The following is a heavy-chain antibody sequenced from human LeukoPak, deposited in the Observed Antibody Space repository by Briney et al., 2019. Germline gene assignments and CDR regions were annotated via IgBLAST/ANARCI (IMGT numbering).Heavy chain of an antibody. V-gene: IGHV4-34*01. D-gene: IGHD3-10*01. Sequence: PSETLSLTCAVYGGSVSGYYWSWIRQPPGKGLEWIGEINHSGSTNYNPSLKSRVTISVDTSKNQFSLKLSSVTAADTAVYYCARARASYYYGSGSYYGRGFDPWGQGTLVTVSS. CDR3: ARARASYYYGSGSYYGRGFDP. J-gene: IGHJ5*02. CDR1: GGSVSGYY. CDR2: INHSGST.